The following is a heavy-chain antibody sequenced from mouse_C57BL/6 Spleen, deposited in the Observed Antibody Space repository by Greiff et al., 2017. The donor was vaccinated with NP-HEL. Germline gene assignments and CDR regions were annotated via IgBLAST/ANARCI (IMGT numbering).Heavy chain of an antibody. CDR3: ARRGTQLGRRYYFDY. J-gene: IGHJ2*01. D-gene: IGHD4-1*02. CDR2: IYPGSGST. CDR1: GYTFTSYW. Sequence: QVQLKQPGAELVKPGASVKMSCKASGYTFTSYWITWVKQRPGQGLEWIGDIYPGSGSTNYNEKFKSKATLTVDTSSSTTYMQLSSLTSEDSAVYYCARRGTQLGRRYYFDYWGQGTTLTVSS. V-gene: IGHV1-55*01.